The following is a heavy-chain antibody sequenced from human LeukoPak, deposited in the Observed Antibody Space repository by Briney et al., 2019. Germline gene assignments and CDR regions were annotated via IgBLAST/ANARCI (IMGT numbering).Heavy chain of an antibody. CDR3: ARGNQLGYYDTSGYLDY. Sequence: PSETLSLTCTVSGGSTSSGNYYWSWIRRPPGKGLEWIGYIYHSGSTTYNPSLRSRVTISVDTSKNQFSLKLSSVTAADTAVYYCARGNQLGYYDTSGYLDYWGQGTLVTVSS. CDR2: IYHSGST. J-gene: IGHJ4*02. CDR1: GGSTSSGNYY. D-gene: IGHD3-22*01. V-gene: IGHV4-61*01.